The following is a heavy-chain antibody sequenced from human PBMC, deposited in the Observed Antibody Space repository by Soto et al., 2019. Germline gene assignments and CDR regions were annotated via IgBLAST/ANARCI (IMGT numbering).Heavy chain of an antibody. V-gene: IGHV2-26*01. J-gene: IGHJ3*02. Sequence: QVTLKESGPVLVKPTETLTLTCTVSEVSLSNTRMSVSWIRQPPGKALEWLAHIFSNDDKSYRTSLKSRLTLSMDPSNSQVVLTMTRMDHVDTATYYCARIHYGDIWAAAFDIWGQGTMVTVSS. CDR1: EVSLSNTRMS. CDR2: IFSNDDK. D-gene: IGHD4-17*01. CDR3: ARIHYGDIWAAAFDI.